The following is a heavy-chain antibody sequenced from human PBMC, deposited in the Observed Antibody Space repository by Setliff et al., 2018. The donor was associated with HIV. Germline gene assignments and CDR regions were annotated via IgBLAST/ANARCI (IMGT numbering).Heavy chain of an antibody. D-gene: IGHD2-15*01. CDR1: GFTFSNYG. CDR3: ARDTLYCSGGNCPFDY. V-gene: IGHV3-30*02. Sequence: GGSLRLSCAASGFTFSNYGMHWVRQAPGKGLEWVSLIWYDGSKKYYADSVKGRFTVSRDNSKNTLYLQMNSLRAEDTAVYYCARDTLYCSGGNCPFDYWGQGTLVTVS. CDR2: IWYDGSKK. J-gene: IGHJ4*02.